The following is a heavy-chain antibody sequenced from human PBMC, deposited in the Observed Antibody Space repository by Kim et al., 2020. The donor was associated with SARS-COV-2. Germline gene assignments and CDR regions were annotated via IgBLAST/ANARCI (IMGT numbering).Heavy chain of an antibody. CDR1: GFTFSSYW. D-gene: IGHD2-21*01. CDR2: INSGVSTT. CDR3: ARAGVVAFDI. J-gene: IGHJ3*02. V-gene: IGHV3-74*01. Sequence: GGSLRLSCAASGFTFSSYWMHWVRQAPGKGLVWLSRINSGVSTTTYADSVKGRFTISRDNAKNTLYLQMNSLRTEDTAVYYCARAGVVAFDIWGQGTMVTVSS.